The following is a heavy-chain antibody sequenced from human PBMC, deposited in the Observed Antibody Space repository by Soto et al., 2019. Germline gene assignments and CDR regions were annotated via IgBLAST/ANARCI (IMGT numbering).Heavy chain of an antibody. CDR3: ASGYYDSSLYYYGMDV. J-gene: IGHJ6*02. CDR1: GGTFSSYA. CDR2: IIPIFGTA. V-gene: IGHV1-69*06. Sequence: QVQLVQSGAEVKKPGSSVKVSCKASGGTFSSYAISWVRQAPGQGLEWMGGIIPIFGTANYAQKFQGRVTITADKSTSTAYMELSSMRSEDTAVYYCASGYYDSSLYYYGMDVWGQGTTVTVSS. D-gene: IGHD3-22*01.